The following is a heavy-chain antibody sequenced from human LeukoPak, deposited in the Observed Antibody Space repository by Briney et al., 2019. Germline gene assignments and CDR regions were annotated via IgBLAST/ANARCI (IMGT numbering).Heavy chain of an antibody. J-gene: IGHJ4*02. Sequence: KPSETLSLTCTVSGGSITSSTYYWGWIRQPPGKGLEWIGSIYYSGSTFYNPSLKSRVTISVDTSKNQFSLKLTSETAADTAVYYCARRSSSYYFDYWGQGTLVTVSS. V-gene: IGHV4-39*01. CDR1: GGSITSSTYY. CDR3: ARRSSSYYFDY. CDR2: IYYSGST.